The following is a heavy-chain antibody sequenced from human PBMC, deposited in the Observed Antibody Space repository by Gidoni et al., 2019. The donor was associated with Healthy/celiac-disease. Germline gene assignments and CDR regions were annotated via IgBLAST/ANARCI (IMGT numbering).Heavy chain of an antibody. D-gene: IGHD6-6*01. V-gene: IGHV3-23*01. CDR1: GFTFSSYA. J-gene: IGHJ4*02. Sequence: EVQLLESGGGLVQTGGSLRLSWAASGFTFSSYAMSWVRQAPGKGLEWVSAISGSGGSTYYADSVKGRFTISRDNSKNTLYLQMNSLRAEDTAVYYCAKDGSSSSHFDYWGQGTLVTVSS. CDR3: AKDGSSSSHFDY. CDR2: ISGSGGST.